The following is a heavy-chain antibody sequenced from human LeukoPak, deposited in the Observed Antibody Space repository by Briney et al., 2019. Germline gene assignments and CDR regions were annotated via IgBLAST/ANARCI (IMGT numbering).Heavy chain of an antibody. Sequence: SQTLSLTCAISGDSVSRNSAAWNWIRQSPSRGLEWLGRTYYTSKWFNNYAISVKSRITINPDTSKNQFSLQLNSVTAADTAVYYCARDPEYSYGFPLDIWGQGTMVTVSS. V-gene: IGHV6-1*01. CDR3: ARDPEYSYGFPLDI. CDR1: GDSVSRNSAA. CDR2: TYYTSKWFN. J-gene: IGHJ3*02. D-gene: IGHD5-18*01.